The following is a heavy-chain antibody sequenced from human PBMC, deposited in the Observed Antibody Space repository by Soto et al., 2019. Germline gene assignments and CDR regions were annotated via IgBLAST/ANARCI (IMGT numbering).Heavy chain of an antibody. V-gene: IGHV3-21*01. Sequence: GGSLRLSCAASGFTFSSFAMSWVRQAPGKGREWVSSITSSRTYIYYADSVKGRFTIARDNAKNSLYLQMNSLRAEDTAVYYCARAPIGSGWYVDDWGQGTLVIVSS. D-gene: IGHD6-19*01. J-gene: IGHJ4*02. CDR3: ARAPIGSGWYVDD. CDR1: GFTFSSFA. CDR2: ITSSRTYI.